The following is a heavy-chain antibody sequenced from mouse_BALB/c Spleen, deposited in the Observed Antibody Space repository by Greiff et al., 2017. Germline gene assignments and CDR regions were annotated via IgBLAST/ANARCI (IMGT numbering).Heavy chain of an antibody. CDR1: GFAFSSYD. D-gene: IGHD2-1*01. V-gene: IGHV5-12-1*01. CDR3: ASLYGNYGFAY. J-gene: IGHJ3*01. CDR2: ISSGGGST. Sequence: EVQGVESGGGLVKPGGSLKLSCAASGFAFSSYDMSWVRQTPEKRLEWVAYISSGGGSTYYPDTVKGRFTISRDNAKNTLYLQMSSLKSEDTAMYYCASLYGNYGFAYWGQGTLVTVSA.